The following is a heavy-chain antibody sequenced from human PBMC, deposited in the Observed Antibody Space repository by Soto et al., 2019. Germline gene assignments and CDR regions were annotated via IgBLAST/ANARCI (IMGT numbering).Heavy chain of an antibody. D-gene: IGHD3-3*01. CDR1: GGTFSSYT. J-gene: IGHJ4*02. V-gene: IGHV1-69*02. Sequence: QVQLVQSGAEVKKPGSSVKVSCKASGGTFSSYTISWVRQAPGQGLEWMGRIIPILGIANSAQKFQGRVTITADKSTSTAYMELSSLRSEETAVYYCARKDYDGPMPFDYWGQGTLVTVSS. CDR3: ARKDYDGPMPFDY. CDR2: IIPILGIA.